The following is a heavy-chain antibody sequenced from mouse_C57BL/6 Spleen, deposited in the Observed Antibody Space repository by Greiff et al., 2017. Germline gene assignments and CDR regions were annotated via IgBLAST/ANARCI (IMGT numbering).Heavy chain of an antibody. CDR3: TSEKDYHYAMDY. D-gene: IGHD2-4*01. V-gene: IGHV5-9-1*02. Sequence: EVQLVESGEGLVKPGGSLKLSCAASGFTFSSYAMSWVRQTPEKRLEWVAYISSGSDYIYYADTVKGRFTISRDNARNTLYLQMSSLNSEDTAMYYCTSEKDYHYAMDYWGQGTSVTVSS. CDR2: ISSGSDYI. J-gene: IGHJ4*01. CDR1: GFTFSSYA.